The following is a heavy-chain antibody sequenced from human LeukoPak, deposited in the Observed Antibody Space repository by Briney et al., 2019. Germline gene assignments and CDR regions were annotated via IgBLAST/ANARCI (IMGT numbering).Heavy chain of an antibody. J-gene: IGHJ6*02. V-gene: IGHV4-61*01. CDR2: IYYSGST. CDR3: ARLEGYCSGGSCYGGNYYYYYGMDV. Sequence: NSSETPSLTCTVSGGSVSSGSYYWSWIRQPPGKGLEWIGYIYYSGSTNYNPSLKSRVTISVDTSKNQFSLKLSSVTAADTAVYYCARLEGYCSGGSCYGGNYYYYYGMDVWGQGTTVTVSS. CDR1: GGSVSSGSYY. D-gene: IGHD2-15*01.